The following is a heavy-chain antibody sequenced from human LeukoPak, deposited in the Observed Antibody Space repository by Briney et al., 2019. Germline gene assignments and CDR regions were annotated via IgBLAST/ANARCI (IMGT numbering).Heavy chain of an antibody. CDR1: GFTFSSYS. D-gene: IGHD2-2*03. J-gene: IGHJ4*02. CDR3: ARELDSPRRGNDY. V-gene: IGHV3-48*02. Sequence: GGSLRLSCAASGFTFSSYSMNWVRQAPGKGLEWLSYISGRTSTVYYADSVKGRFTISRDNAKNSLYLQMNSLRDEDTAVYYCARELDSPRRGNDYWGQGTLVTVSS. CDR2: ISGRTSTV.